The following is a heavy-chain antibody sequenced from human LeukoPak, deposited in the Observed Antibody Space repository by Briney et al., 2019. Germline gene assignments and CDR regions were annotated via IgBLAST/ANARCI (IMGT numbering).Heavy chain of an antibody. CDR1: GYTFTSYY. CDR3: AKEDGGSGWYEGYDY. J-gene: IGHJ4*02. Sequence: ASVKVSCKASGYTFTSYYMHWVRQAPGQGLEWMGIINPSGGSTSYAQKFQGRVTMTRDTSTSTVYMELSSLRAEDTAVYYCAKEDGGSGWYEGYDYWGQGTLVTVSS. V-gene: IGHV1-46*01. D-gene: IGHD6-19*01. CDR2: INPSGGST.